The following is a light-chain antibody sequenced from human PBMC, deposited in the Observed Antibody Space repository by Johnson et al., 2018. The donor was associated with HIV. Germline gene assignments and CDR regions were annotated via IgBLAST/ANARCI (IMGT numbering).Light chain of an antibody. CDR1: SSNIGNNY. Sequence: QSVLTQPPSVSAAPGQKVTISCSGSSSNIGNNYVSWYQQLPGTAPKLLIYENNKRPSGIPDRFSGSKSGTSATLGITGLQTGDAADYYCGTWDSSLSADVFGTGTKVTAL. V-gene: IGLV1-51*02. J-gene: IGLJ1*01. CDR3: GTWDSSLSADV. CDR2: ENN.